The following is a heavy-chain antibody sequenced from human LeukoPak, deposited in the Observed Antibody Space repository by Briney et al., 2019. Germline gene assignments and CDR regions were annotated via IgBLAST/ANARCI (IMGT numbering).Heavy chain of an antibody. CDR2: IYPGDSDT. D-gene: IGHD3-22*01. CDR1: GYSFTSYW. CDR3: ARGGVGYYESTSPLYYFDY. V-gene: IGHV5-51*01. Sequence: AGESLKISCKGSGYSFTSYWIGWVRQMPGKGLEWMGIIYPGDSDTRYSPSFQGQVTISADKSISTAYLQWSSLKASDTAMYYCARGGVGYYESTSPLYYFDYWGQGTLVTVSS. J-gene: IGHJ4*02.